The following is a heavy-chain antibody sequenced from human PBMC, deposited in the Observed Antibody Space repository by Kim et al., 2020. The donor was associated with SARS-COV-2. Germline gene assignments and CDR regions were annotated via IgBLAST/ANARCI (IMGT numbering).Heavy chain of an antibody. D-gene: IGHD1-26*01. J-gene: IGHJ5*02. Sequence: STPSPRSRVPISVDTSTNQCSLKRSSVTAADTAVYYCARLGPGLLNWFDPWGQGTLVTVSS. CDR3: ARLGPGLLNWFDP. V-gene: IGHV4-39*01.